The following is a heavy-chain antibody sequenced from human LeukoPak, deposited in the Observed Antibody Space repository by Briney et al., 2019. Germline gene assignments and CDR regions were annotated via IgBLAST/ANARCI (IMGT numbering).Heavy chain of an antibody. CDR1: GFTFSSYA. Sequence: GGSLRLSCAASGFTFSSYAMSWVRQAPGKGLEWVSAISGSGGSTCYADSVKGRFTISRDNSKNTLYLQMNSLRAEDTAVYYCARGTWFGELSVDYWGQGTLVTVSS. CDR3: ARGTWFGELSVDY. V-gene: IGHV3-23*01. D-gene: IGHD3-10*01. J-gene: IGHJ4*02. CDR2: ISGSGGST.